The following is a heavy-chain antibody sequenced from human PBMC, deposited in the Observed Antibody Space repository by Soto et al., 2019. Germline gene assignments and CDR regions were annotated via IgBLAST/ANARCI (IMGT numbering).Heavy chain of an antibody. D-gene: IGHD2-15*01. CDR3: ARRKVVITTDSHYCYFATDV. CDR2: IYYSGTT. Sequence: WILQSPSGGLEWIASIYYSGTTYYNPSLQNRLTISADRSKNQVSLLLTSVTAADTAVYYCARRKVVITTDSHYCYFATDVWGPRTTVPGFS. J-gene: IGHJ6*02. V-gene: IGHV4-39*01.